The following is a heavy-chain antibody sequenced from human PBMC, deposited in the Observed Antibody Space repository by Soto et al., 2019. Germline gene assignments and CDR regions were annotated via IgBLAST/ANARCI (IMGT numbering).Heavy chain of an antibody. CDR1: GGSIRSGGYN. V-gene: IGHV4-31*03. J-gene: IGHJ4*02. CDR2: IYYRGST. CDR3: AREGRDNWNGPTYYDY. D-gene: IGHD1-20*01. Sequence: PSETLSLTCTVSGGSIRSGGYNWSWIRQHPGKGLEWIGYIYYRGSTYYNPSLKSRVTISVDTSKNQFSLNLSSVTAADTAVYFRAREGRDNWNGPTYYDYWGQGTLVTVSS.